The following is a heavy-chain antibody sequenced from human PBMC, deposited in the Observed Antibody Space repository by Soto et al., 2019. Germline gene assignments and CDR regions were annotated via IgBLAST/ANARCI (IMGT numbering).Heavy chain of an antibody. Sequence: GGSLRLSCAASGFTFSDYYMSWIRQAPGKGLEWVSYISSSSSYTNYADSVKGRFTISRDNAKNSLYLQMNSLRAEDTAVYYCAREANYGDYVRWYFDLWGRGTLVTVSS. J-gene: IGHJ2*01. CDR3: AREANYGDYVRWYFDL. CDR2: ISSSSSYT. V-gene: IGHV3-11*06. CDR1: GFTFSDYY. D-gene: IGHD4-17*01.